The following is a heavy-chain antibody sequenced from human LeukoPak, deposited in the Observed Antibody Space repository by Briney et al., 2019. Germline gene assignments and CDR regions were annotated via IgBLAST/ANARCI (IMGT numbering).Heavy chain of an antibody. Sequence: GSSVKVSCKASGGTFSSYAISWVRQAPGQGLEWMGGIIPIFGTANYAQKFQGRVTITADESTSTAYMELSSLRSEDTAVYYCARETPKLWFGELSLNYYYGMDVWGQGTTVTVSS. CDR3: ARETPKLWFGELSLNYYYGMDV. J-gene: IGHJ6*02. D-gene: IGHD3-10*01. V-gene: IGHV1-69*01. CDR2: IIPIFGTA. CDR1: GGTFSSYA.